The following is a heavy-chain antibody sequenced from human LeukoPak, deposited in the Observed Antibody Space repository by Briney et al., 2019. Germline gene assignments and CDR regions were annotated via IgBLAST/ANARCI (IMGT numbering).Heavy chain of an antibody. D-gene: IGHD3-10*01. V-gene: IGHV1-2*02. J-gene: IGHJ6*02. CDR3: ARDSHLGVRRAYGMDV. Sequence: ASVKVSCKASGYTFTGYYMHWVRQAPGQRLEWMGWINPNSGGTNYAQKFQGRVTMTRDTSISTAYMEPSRLRSDDTAVYYWARDSHLGVRRAYGMDVWGQGTTVTVSS. CDR2: INPNSGGT. CDR1: GYTFTGYY.